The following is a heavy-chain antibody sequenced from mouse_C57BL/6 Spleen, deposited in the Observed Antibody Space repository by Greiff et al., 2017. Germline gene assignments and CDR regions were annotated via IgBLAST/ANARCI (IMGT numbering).Heavy chain of an antibody. CDR2: INPYNGGT. CDR3: ARDGSPPFYAMDY. J-gene: IGHJ4*01. Sequence: EVQLQQSGPVLVKPGASVKMSCKASGYTFTDYYMNWVKQSHGKSLEWIGVINPYNGGTSYNQKFKGKATLTVDKSSSTAYMELNSLTSEDSAVYYCARDGSPPFYAMDYWGQGTSVTVSS. V-gene: IGHV1-19*01. CDR1: GYTFTDYY. D-gene: IGHD1-1*01.